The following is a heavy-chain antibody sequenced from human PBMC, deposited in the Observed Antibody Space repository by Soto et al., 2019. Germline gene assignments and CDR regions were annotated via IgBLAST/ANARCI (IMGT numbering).Heavy chain of an antibody. J-gene: IGHJ6*01. CDR1: GFTFSSYG. CDR3: AKVSGSYFKPYYYYGMDV. V-gene: IGHV3-30*18. CDR2: ISYDGSNK. D-gene: IGHD1-26*01. Sequence: QVQLVESGGGVVQPGRSLRLSCAASGFTFSSYGMHWVRQAPGKGLEWVAVISYDGSNKYYADSVKGRFTISRDNSKNTLYLQMNSLRAEDTAVYYCAKVSGSYFKPYYYYGMDVW.